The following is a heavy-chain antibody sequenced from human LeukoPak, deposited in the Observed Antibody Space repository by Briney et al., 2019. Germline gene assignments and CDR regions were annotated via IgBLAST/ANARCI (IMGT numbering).Heavy chain of an antibody. Sequence: GGSLRLSCAASGFSFSSYSMNWVRQAPGKGLEWISYISSVSSTISYAESVKGRFIISRDDAKNSLYLQMNSLRDEDTAVYYCARDDGWAFGYWGQGTLVTVSS. V-gene: IGHV3-48*02. CDR3: ARDDGWAFGY. CDR1: GFSFSSYS. D-gene: IGHD5-24*01. CDR2: ISSVSSTI. J-gene: IGHJ4*02.